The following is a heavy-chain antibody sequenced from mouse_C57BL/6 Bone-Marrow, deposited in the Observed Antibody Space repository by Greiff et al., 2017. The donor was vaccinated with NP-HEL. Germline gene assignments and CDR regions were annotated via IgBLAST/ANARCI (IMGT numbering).Heavy chain of an antibody. V-gene: IGHV1-19*01. CDR3: AISRRWCFDV. D-gene: IGHD6-2*01. CDR1: GYTFTDYY. Sequence: VQLQQSGPVLVKPGASVKMSCKASGYTFTDYYMNWVKQSHGKSLEWIGVINPYNGGTSYNQKFKGKATLTVDKSSSTAYMELNSLTSEDSAVYYCAISRRWCFDVWGTGTTVTVSS. CDR2: INPYNGGT. J-gene: IGHJ1*03.